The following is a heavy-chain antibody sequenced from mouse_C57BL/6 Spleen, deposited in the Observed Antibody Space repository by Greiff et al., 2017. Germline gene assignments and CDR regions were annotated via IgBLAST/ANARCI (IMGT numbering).Heavy chain of an antibody. CDR3: ARPYDGSSYRDAMDY. CDR1: GYTFTGYW. CDR2: ILPGSGST. V-gene: IGHV1-9*01. D-gene: IGHD1-1*01. Sequence: QVQLQQSGAELMKPGASVKLSCKATGYTFTGYWIEWVKQRPGHGLEWIGEILPGSGSTNSNEKFKGKATFTADTSSNTAYMQLSSLTTEDSAIYYCARPYDGSSYRDAMDYWGQGTSVTVSS. J-gene: IGHJ4*01.